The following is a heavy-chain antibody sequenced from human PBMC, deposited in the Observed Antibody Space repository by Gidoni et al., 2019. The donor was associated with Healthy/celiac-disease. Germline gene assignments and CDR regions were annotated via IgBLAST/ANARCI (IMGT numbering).Heavy chain of an antibody. CDR1: GGSFSGYY. D-gene: IGHD3-10*01. Sequence: QVQLQQWGAGLLKPSETLSLTCAVYGGSFSGYYWSWIRQPPGKGLEWLGEINHSGSTNYNPSLKSRVTISVDTSKNQFSLKRSSVTAADTAVYYCARAGARITRVRGVPIYYYGMDVWGQGTTVTVSS. J-gene: IGHJ6*02. CDR2: INHSGST. V-gene: IGHV4-34*01. CDR3: ARAGARITRVRGVPIYYYGMDV.